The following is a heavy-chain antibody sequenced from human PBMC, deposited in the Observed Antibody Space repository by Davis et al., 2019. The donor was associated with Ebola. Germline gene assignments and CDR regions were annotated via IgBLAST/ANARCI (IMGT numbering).Heavy chain of an antibody. J-gene: IGHJ6*02. D-gene: IGHD3-3*01. Sequence: MPSETLSLTCIVSGVSVSNNDYYWAWVRRPPGKGLEWIGSIYYSGSTSYTYNNPSLKSRVTMSVETSNNQVSLNLRSATAADTAVYYCARSRQSGLWYNGMDVWGRGTTVIVSS. V-gene: IGHV4-39*07. CDR2: IYYSGSTSYT. CDR1: GVSVSNNDYY. CDR3: ARSRQSGLWYNGMDV.